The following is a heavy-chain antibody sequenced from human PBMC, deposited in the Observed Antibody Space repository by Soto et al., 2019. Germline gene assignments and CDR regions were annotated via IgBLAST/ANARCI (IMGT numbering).Heavy chain of an antibody. Sequence: EVPLLESGGGLVQPGGSLRLSCAASGFTFSSYAMSWVRQAPGKGLEWVSAISGSGGSTYYADSVKGRFTISRDNSKNTLYLQRNTLRAEDTAVYYCATELVEPCLGSSSGSDYWGQGTLVTVSS. V-gene: IGHV3-23*01. CDR3: ATELVEPCLGSSSGSDY. CDR1: GFTFSSYA. CDR2: ISGSGGST. D-gene: IGHD6-6*01. J-gene: IGHJ4*02.